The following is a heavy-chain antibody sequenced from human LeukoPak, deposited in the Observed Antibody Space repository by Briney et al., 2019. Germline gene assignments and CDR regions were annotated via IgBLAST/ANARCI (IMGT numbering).Heavy chain of an antibody. D-gene: IGHD3-10*01. CDR3: AREPRVRYGSGSSNWFDP. CDR2: IYYSGST. J-gene: IGHJ5*02. V-gene: IGHV4-39*07. CDR1: GGSISSSSYY. Sequence: SETLSLTCTVSGGSISSSSYYWGWIRQPPGKGLEWIGSIYYSGSTYYNPSLKSRVTISVDTPKNQFSLKLSSVTAADTAVYYCAREPRVRYGSGSSNWFDPWGQGTLVTVSS.